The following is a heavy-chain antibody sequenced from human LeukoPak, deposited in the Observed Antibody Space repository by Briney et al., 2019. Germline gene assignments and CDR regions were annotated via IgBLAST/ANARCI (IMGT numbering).Heavy chain of an antibody. Sequence: ASVKLSFNSSGYGFISYYMHWVRLAHGQGLEWMGIINLSGGGTSYPQKFQGRVTKTRDTSTSTVYMELSSLRSEDTAVYYCAGSSVERQQLARFDYWGQGTLVTVSS. D-gene: IGHD6-13*01. CDR2: INLSGGGT. CDR1: GYGFISYY. V-gene: IGHV1-46*01. J-gene: IGHJ4*02. CDR3: AGSSVERQQLARFDY.